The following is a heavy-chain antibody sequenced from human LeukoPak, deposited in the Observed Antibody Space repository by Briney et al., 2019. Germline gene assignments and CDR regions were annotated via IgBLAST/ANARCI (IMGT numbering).Heavy chain of an antibody. CDR3: ARERNWNWGV. Sequence: SVKVSCKASGGTFSSYAISWVRQAPGQGLEWMGRIIPIFGTANYAQKFQGRVTITTDETTSTAYMELSSLRSEDTAVYYCARERNWNWGVWGQGTLVTVSS. D-gene: IGHD1-7*01. J-gene: IGHJ4*02. CDR2: IIPIFGTA. V-gene: IGHV1-69*05. CDR1: GGTFSSYA.